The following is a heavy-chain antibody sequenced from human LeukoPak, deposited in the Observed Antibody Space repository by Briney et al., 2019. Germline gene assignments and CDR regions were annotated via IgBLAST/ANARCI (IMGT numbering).Heavy chain of an antibody. CDR3: ASYDFWSGSLDY. V-gene: IGHV4-30-4*01. J-gene: IGHJ4*02. D-gene: IGHD3-3*01. Sequence: SETLSLTCTVSGGSINSGDYYWSWIRQPPGKGLEWIGYIYYSGSTYYNPSLKSRVTISVDTSKNQFSLKLSSVTAADTAVYYCASYDFWSGSLDYWGQGTLVTVSS. CDR1: GGSINSGDYY. CDR2: IYYSGST.